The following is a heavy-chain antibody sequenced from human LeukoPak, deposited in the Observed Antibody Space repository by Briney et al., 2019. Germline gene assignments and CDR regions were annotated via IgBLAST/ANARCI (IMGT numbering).Heavy chain of an antibody. J-gene: IGHJ4*02. D-gene: IGHD4-17*01. Sequence: PGGSLRLSCAASGFTFNTYLMNWVRQTPGKGLEWVSSISGSGTDIYYADSMKGRITISRENAKNSLYLQMNSLRAEDTAVYYCARDKTYGEQFDSWGQGTLVTVSS. V-gene: IGHV3-21*01. CDR2: ISGSGTDI. CDR3: ARDKTYGEQFDS. CDR1: GFTFNTYL.